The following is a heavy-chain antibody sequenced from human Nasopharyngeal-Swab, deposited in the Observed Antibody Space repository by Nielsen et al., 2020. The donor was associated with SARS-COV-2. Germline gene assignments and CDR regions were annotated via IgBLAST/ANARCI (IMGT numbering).Heavy chain of an antibody. J-gene: IGHJ6*02. CDR3: ARVEGGFYRPYYYGMDV. V-gene: IGHV4-59*01. Sequence: RQAPGKGLEWIGYIYYSGSTSYNPSLKSRVTISVDTSKNQFSLKLSSVTAADTAVYYCARVEGGFYRPYYYGMDVWGQGTTVTVSS. D-gene: IGHD3-16*01. CDR2: IYYSGST.